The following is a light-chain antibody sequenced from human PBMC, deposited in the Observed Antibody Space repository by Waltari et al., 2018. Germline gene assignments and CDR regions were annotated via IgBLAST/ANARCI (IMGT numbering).Light chain of an antibody. Sequence: DIVMTQSPDSLAVSLGERATINCKSSPSVLYSSNNRNYLAWYQQKPGQPPKLLIYWASTRESGAPDRFSGSGSGTDFTLTISSLQAEDVAVYYCQQYYTTPPTFGQGTKLEIK. J-gene: IGKJ2*01. CDR3: QQYYTTPPT. V-gene: IGKV4-1*01. CDR1: PSVLYSSNNRNY. CDR2: WAS.